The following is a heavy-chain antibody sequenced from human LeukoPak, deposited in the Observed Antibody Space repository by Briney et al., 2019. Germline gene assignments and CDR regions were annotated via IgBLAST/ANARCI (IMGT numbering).Heavy chain of an antibody. Sequence: GGSLRLSCAASGFTFSSYAMSWVRQAPGKGLEWVSAISGSGGSTYYADSVKGRFTISRDNSKNTLCLQMNSLRAEDTAVYYCAKVSFLGVVVVAATLDYWGQGTLVTVSS. CDR1: GFTFSSYA. D-gene: IGHD2-15*01. J-gene: IGHJ4*02. CDR3: AKVSFLGVVVVAATLDY. CDR2: ISGSGGST. V-gene: IGHV3-23*01.